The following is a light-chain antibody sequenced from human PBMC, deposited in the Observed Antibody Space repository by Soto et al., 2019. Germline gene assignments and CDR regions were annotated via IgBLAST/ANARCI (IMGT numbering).Light chain of an antibody. CDR1: QSVSSY. Sequence: EIVLTQSPATLSLSPGEGATLSCRASQSVSSYLAWYQQKPGQAPRLLIYDASNRATDIPARFSGSGSGTDFTLTISSLEPEDFAVYYGQQRSNWPLTFGGGTKVEIK. V-gene: IGKV3-11*01. CDR3: QQRSNWPLT. CDR2: DAS. J-gene: IGKJ4*01.